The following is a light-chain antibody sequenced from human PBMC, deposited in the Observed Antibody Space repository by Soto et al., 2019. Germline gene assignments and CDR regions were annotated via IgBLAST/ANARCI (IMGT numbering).Light chain of an antibody. V-gene: IGKV1-17*03. CDR2: TAS. Sequence: DIRMTHYPSAMSASVGDRVTITCRASQDITNYLAWFQQKPGKVPKRLISTASSLQSGVPSRFSGSGSGTEFTLTISSLQPEDFATYYCLQYNTYPWTFGQGTKVDI. CDR3: LQYNTYPWT. CDR1: QDITNY. J-gene: IGKJ1*01.